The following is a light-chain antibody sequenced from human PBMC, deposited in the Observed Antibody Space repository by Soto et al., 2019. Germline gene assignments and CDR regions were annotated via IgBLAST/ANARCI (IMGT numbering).Light chain of an antibody. J-gene: IGKJ4*01. V-gene: IGKV1-12*01. CDR2: VAS. CDR3: HQAYSFPLT. CDR1: QGIGSW. Sequence: DIQMTQSPSSVAASVGDRVTITCRASQGIGSWLAWYQHKPGKAPKLLISVASNLQGGVPSRFSGSASGTDFTLTISSLQPEDFATYYCHQAYSFPLTFGGGTKVEVK.